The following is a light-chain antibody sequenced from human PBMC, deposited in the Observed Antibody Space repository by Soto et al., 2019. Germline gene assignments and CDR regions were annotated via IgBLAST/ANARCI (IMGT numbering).Light chain of an antibody. Sequence: QSVLTQSPSASASLGASVKLTCTLSSGHSSYAIAWHQQQPEKGPRYLMKLNSDGSHSKGDGIPDRFSGSSSGAERYLTISRLQSEDKAAYFCQTWGTGDWVFGGGTKVTVL. CDR3: QTWGTGDWV. V-gene: IGLV4-69*01. CDR2: LNSDGSH. CDR1: SGHSSYA. J-gene: IGLJ3*02.